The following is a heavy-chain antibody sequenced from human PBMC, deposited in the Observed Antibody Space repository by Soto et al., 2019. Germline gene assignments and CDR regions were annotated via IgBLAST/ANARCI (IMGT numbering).Heavy chain of an antibody. CDR1: GFTFVSFA. Sequence: GGSLGLSCAASGFTFVSFAMSGVRQAPGKGLEWFSAISGSGGSTYYADSVKGRFTISRDNSKNTLYLQMNSLRAEDTAVYYCAKDAFDYYDSSGYYSLDYYYYGMDVWGQGTTVTVSS. D-gene: IGHD3-22*01. CDR2: ISGSGGST. J-gene: IGHJ6*02. CDR3: AKDAFDYYDSSGYYSLDYYYYGMDV. V-gene: IGHV3-23*01.